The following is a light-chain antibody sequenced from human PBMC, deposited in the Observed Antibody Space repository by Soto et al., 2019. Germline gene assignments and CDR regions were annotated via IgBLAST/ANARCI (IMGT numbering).Light chain of an antibody. CDR2: FAS. Sequence: DIQLSQSPSILSASVGDRVTITCRASQSVRSWLAWYQQQPGKAPKLLIYFASNLESGVPSRFSGSGSGTEYTLTISSLQPEDFATHYCQQYNSHSLYSFGQGTKLEIK. CDR1: QSVRSW. J-gene: IGKJ2*01. CDR3: QQYNSHSLYS. V-gene: IGKV1-5*01.